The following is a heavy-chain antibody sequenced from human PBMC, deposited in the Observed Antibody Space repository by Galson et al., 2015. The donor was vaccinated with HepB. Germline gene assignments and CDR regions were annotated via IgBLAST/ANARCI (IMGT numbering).Heavy chain of an antibody. Sequence: SLRLSCAASGFTFSSYSMNWVRQAPGKGLEWVSSISSSSSYIYYADSVKGRFTISRDNAKNSLYLQMNSLRAEDTAVYYCARDGVGSGYDSGLNDYWGRGTLVTVSS. D-gene: IGHD5-12*01. CDR2: ISSSSSYI. J-gene: IGHJ4*02. CDR1: GFTFSSYS. V-gene: IGHV3-21*01. CDR3: ARDGVGSGYDSGLNDY.